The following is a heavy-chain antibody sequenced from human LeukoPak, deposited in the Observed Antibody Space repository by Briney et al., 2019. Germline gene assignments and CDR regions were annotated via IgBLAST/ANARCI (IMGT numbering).Heavy chain of an antibody. D-gene: IGHD3-22*01. V-gene: IGHV3-33*06. CDR2: IWYDGSNK. CDR1: GFTFTRYG. Sequence: PVRSLRLSRAASGFTFTRYGIHWVRQAPGKGRGWVAVIWYDGSNKYYADSVKGRFTISRDNSKNTLYLQMNSLRAEDTALYYDAKERYVSSGYNIYYWGQGILVTVSS. J-gene: IGHJ4*02. CDR3: AKERYVSSGYNIYY.